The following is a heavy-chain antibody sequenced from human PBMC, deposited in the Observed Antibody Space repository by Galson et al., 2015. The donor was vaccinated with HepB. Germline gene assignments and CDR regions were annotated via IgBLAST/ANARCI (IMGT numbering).Heavy chain of an antibody. D-gene: IGHD3-10*01. Sequence: SVKVSCKASGYTFTSYYMHWVRQAPGQGLEWMGIINPSGGSRTYAQKLQGRVTMTRDTSTSTVYMELSSLRSEDTAGYYCARDPLGSPGRNYYYGMDVWGQGTTVTVSS. J-gene: IGHJ6*02. CDR3: ARDPLGSPGRNYYYGMDV. V-gene: IGHV1-46*04. CDR1: GYTFTSYY. CDR2: INPSGGSR.